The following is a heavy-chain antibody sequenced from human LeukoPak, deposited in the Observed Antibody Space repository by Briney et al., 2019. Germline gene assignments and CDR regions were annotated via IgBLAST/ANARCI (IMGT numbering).Heavy chain of an antibody. Sequence: PGGSLRLSCAASGFTFSSYAMTWVRQVPGKGLEWVSGISGSGGSTDYADSVKGRFTISRDNSKNTLYLQMNSLRVEDTAVYYCAKSANSQQQLVHFDSWGQGTLVTVSS. D-gene: IGHD6-13*01. V-gene: IGHV3-23*01. CDR2: ISGSGGST. J-gene: IGHJ4*02. CDR3: AKSANSQQQLVHFDS. CDR1: GFTFSSYA.